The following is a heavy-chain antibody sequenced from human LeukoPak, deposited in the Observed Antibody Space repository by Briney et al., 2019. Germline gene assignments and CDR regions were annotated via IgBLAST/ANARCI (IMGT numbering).Heavy chain of an antibody. Sequence: GESLKISCQGSGYRFTSYWIGWVRQMPGKGLEWMGIIYPGDSDTRYSPSFQGQVTISADKSINTAYLQWSSLKASDTAMYYYATVSVPADINNAFDIWGQGTMVTVSS. CDR3: ATVSVPADINNAFDI. CDR1: GYRFTSYW. J-gene: IGHJ3*02. D-gene: IGHD2-2*02. CDR2: IYPGDSDT. V-gene: IGHV5-51*01.